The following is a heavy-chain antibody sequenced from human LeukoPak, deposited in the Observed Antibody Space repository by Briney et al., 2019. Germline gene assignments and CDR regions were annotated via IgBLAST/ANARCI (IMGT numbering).Heavy chain of an antibody. Sequence: ASVKVSCKASGGTFSSYAISWVRQAPGQGLEWLGWINPNSGGTNYAQKFQGRVTMTRDTSISTAYMELSRLRSDDTAVYYCAREYYDSSVYNQEAIDYWGQGTLVTVSS. D-gene: IGHD3-22*01. CDR2: INPNSGGT. CDR1: GGTFSSYA. J-gene: IGHJ4*02. CDR3: AREYYDSSVYNQEAIDY. V-gene: IGHV1-2*02.